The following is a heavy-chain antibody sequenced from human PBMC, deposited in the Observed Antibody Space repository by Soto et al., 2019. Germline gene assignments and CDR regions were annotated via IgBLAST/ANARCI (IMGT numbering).Heavy chain of an antibody. D-gene: IGHD3-10*01. CDR3: ARARSASGSLYFDY. V-gene: IGHV4-39*01. Sequence: PSETMSLTGTFSGGSISSSSYYWGWIRQPPGKGLKWIGSIYYSGSTYYDPSLNSRLTISVATSKNQFSLKLSSVTATDTAVYYCARARSASGSLYFDYWGQGTLVTVSS. CDR1: GGSISSSSYY. J-gene: IGHJ4*02. CDR2: IYYSGST.